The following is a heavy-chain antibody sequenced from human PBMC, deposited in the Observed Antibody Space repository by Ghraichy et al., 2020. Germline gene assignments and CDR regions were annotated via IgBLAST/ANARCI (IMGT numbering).Heavy chain of an antibody. CDR2: IYYSGST. V-gene: IGHV4-59*01. Sequence: SETLSLTCTVSGGSISSYYWSWIRQPPGKGLEWIGYIYYSGSTNYNPSLKSRVTISVDTSKNQFSLKLSSVTAADTAVYYCARAKDGFREYYFDYWGQGTLVTVSS. CDR1: GGSISSYY. J-gene: IGHJ4*02. CDR3: ARAKDGFREYYFDY. D-gene: IGHD5-24*01.